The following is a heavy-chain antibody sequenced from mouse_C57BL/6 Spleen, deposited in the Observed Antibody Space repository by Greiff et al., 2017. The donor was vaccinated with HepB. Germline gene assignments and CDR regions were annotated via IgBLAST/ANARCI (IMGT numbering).Heavy chain of an antibody. CDR1: GYTFTDYN. CDR2: INPNNGGT. D-gene: IGHD1-1*01. V-gene: IGHV1-18*01. CDR3: ARPYGSSYRYFDG. J-gene: IGHJ1*03. Sequence: VQLQQSGPELVKPGASVKIPCKASGYTFTDYNMDWVKQSHGKSLEWIGDINPNNGGTIYNQKFKGKATLTVDKSSSTAYMELRSLTSEDTAVYYCARPYGSSYRYFDGWGTGTTVTVSS.